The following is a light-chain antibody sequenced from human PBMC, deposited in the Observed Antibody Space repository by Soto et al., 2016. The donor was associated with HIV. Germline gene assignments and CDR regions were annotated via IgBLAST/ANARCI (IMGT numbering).Light chain of an antibody. J-gene: IGKJ4*01. V-gene: IGKV2-30*02. CDR1: QSLVRSDGNTY. CDR2: KVS. Sequence: DVVLTQSPLSLPVTPGQSASISCRSSQSLVRSDGNTYLNWFQQRPGQSPRRLIYKVSNRDSGVPDRFSGSGSDTDFTLKISRVEAEDVGVYYCIQGTHWPRTFGGGTRLEI. CDR3: IQGTHWPRT.